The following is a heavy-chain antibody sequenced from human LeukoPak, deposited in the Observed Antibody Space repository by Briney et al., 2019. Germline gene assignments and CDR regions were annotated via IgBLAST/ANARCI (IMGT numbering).Heavy chain of an antibody. CDR3: ARIIVGALDY. V-gene: IGHV4-39*01. Sequence: SETLSLTCTVSGGSISSSSYYWGWIRQPPGKGLEWIGSIYYSGSTYYNPSLKSLVTISVDTSKNQFSLKLSSVAAADTAVYYCARIIVGALDYWGQGTLVTVSS. J-gene: IGHJ4*02. CDR1: GGSISSSSYY. D-gene: IGHD1-26*01. CDR2: IYYSGST.